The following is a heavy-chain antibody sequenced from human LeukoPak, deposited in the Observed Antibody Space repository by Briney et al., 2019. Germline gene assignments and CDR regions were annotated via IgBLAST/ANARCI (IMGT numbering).Heavy chain of an antibody. CDR1: GFTFSSYA. CDR3: ARRRYSGSSQHFDY. D-gene: IGHD1-26*01. J-gene: IGHJ4*02. V-gene: IGHV3-21*01. Sequence: PGGSLRLSCAASGFTFSSYAMHWVRQAPGKGLEWVSSISSSSSYKYYADSLKGRFTISRDNAKNSLYLQMNSLRAEDTAVYYCARRRYSGSSQHFDYWGQGTLVTVSS. CDR2: ISSSSSYK.